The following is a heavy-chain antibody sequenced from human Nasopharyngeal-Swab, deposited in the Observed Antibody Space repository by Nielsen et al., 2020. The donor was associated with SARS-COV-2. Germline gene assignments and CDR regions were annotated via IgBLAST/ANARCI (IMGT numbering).Heavy chain of an antibody. CDR2: FSGSGGST. Sequence: GGQDAGKGVEWGSAFSGSGGSTFCADSVKARFTISRDSSKNTLYLQMNSLRAEDTAVYYCAKDIMTVGVVIASFDYWGQGTLVTVSS. CDR3: AKDIMTVGVVIASFDY. V-gene: IGHV3-23*01. J-gene: IGHJ4*02. D-gene: IGHD3-3*01.